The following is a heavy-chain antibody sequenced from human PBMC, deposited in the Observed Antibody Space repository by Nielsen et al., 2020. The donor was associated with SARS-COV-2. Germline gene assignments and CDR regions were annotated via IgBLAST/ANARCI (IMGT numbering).Heavy chain of an antibody. V-gene: IGHV4-59*01. CDR2: IHDSGST. CDR3: ARDYFGDYLDAFDI. Sequence: SETLSLTCTVSGASMNRYYWTWIRQPPGKGLEWIGFIHDSGSTNYSPSLKSRVTISMDTSKNQFLLNLNSVTPADTAVYYCARDYFGDYLDAFDIWGQGTMVTVSS. J-gene: IGHJ3*02. CDR1: GASMNRYY. D-gene: IGHD4-17*01.